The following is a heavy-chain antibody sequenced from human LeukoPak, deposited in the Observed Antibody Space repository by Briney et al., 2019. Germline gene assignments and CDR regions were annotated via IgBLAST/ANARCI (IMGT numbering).Heavy chain of an antibody. CDR1: GFTFSSYW. CDR2: INSDGSST. Sequence: PGGSLRLSCAASGFTFSSYWMHWVRQAPGKGLVWVSRINSDGSSTSYADSVKGRFTISRDNAKNTLYLQMNSLRAEDTAVYYCASPGRTGAFDIWGQGTMVTVSS. CDR3: ASPGRTGAFDI. D-gene: IGHD3/OR15-3a*01. J-gene: IGHJ3*02. V-gene: IGHV3-74*01.